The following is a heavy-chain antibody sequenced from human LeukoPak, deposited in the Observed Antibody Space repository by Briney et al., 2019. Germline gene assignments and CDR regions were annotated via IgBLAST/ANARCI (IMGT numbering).Heavy chain of an antibody. D-gene: IGHD3-3*01. CDR2: IRYDGSDK. CDR3: AKDRGCYFWSNYDH. CDR1: GLRQNKYG. V-gene: IGHV3-30*02. Sequence: GGSVSLSCAMSGLRQNKYGVQWLRPAPGKGGAGVAYIRYDGSDKHYGDSVKGRFTISRDDSKHTLYLQMSSLRAEYTAVYYCAKDRGCYFWSNYDHWGQGILVTVSS. J-gene: IGHJ4*02.